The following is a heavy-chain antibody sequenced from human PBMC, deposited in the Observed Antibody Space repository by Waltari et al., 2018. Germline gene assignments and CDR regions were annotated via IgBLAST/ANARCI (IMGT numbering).Heavy chain of an antibody. J-gene: IGHJ4*02. CDR2: IYYSGST. CDR1: GGSLSIGGYS. CDR3: ARGPPYSSSWTFDY. D-gene: IGHD6-13*01. V-gene: IGHV4-31*03. Sequence: QVQLQESGPGLVKPSQTLSLTCTVSGGSLSIGGYSWSWIRQHPGKGLEWIGYIYYSGSTYYNPSLKSRVTISVDTSKNQFSLKLSSVTAADTAVYYCARGPPYSSSWTFDYWGQGTLVTVSS.